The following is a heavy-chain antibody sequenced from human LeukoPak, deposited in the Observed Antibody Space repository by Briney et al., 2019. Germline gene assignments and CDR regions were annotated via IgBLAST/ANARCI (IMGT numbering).Heavy chain of an antibody. CDR3: ARARDSSGWYYFDY. CDR2: IYYTGST. V-gene: IGHV4-39*07. J-gene: IGHJ4*02. Sequence: SETLSLTCTVSGGSISSNIYYWGWIRQSPGKGLEWIANIYYTGSTYYNPSLKSRVTTSVDASKSQFSLELSSVTAADTAVYYCARARDSSGWYYFDYWGQGTLVTVSS. D-gene: IGHD6-19*01. CDR1: GGSISSNIYY.